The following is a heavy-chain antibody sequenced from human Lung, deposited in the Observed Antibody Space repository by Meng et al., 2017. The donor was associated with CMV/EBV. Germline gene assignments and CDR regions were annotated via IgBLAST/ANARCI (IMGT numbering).Heavy chain of an antibody. V-gene: IGHV4-4*02. CDR2: SYHSGST. Sequence: QVLREAAGPGLLQPSRTLSPPCAVVGGSISSSNWCSWVRQPPGKGLEWIGESYHSGSTNYNPSLKSRVTISVDKSKNQFSLKLSSVTAADTAVYYCASFPPPGKQWLVADYWGQGTLVTVSS. CDR1: GGSISSSNW. CDR3: ASFPPPGKQWLVADY. J-gene: IGHJ4*02. D-gene: IGHD6-19*01.